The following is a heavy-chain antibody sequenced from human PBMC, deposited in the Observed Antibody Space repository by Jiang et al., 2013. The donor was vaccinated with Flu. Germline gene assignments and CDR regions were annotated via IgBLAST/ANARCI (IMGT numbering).Heavy chain of an antibody. CDR2: IYPGDSDT. CDR1: GYKFTTYW. D-gene: IGHD6-19*01. V-gene: IGHV5-51*01. CDR3: ARHQIHPGIAVADSGMDV. J-gene: IGHJ6*04. Sequence: GAEVKKPGESLRISCQGSGYKFTTYWIAWVRQPPGKGLEWMGIIYPGDSDTRYSPSFQGQVTISADKSISTAYLQWSSLKASDTAMYYCARHQIHPGIAVADSGMDVWGKGTTGHRLL.